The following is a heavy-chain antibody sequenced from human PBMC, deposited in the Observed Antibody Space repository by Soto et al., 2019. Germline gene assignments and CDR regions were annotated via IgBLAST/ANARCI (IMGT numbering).Heavy chain of an antibody. J-gene: IGHJ4*02. V-gene: IGHV3-23*01. CDR3: ATPNGGYCSGYGCYYFDY. Sequence: EVQLLESGGDLVQRGGSLRLSCAASGLTFSRYAMSWVRQAPGKGLEWVSIITSGGDTYYADSVKGRFTISRDNSRNTLYMQMNSLRVAVTAVYYCATPNGGYCSGYGCYYFDYWGRGALVTVSS. CDR1: GLTFSRYA. CDR2: ITSGGDT. D-gene: IGHD2-15*01.